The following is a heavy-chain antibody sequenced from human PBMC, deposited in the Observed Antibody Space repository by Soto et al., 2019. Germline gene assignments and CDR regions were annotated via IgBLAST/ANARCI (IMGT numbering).Heavy chain of an antibody. CDR3: ARHDIAVAAPGD. J-gene: IGHJ4*02. V-gene: IGHV4-39*01. D-gene: IGHD6-19*01. Sequence: QLQLQESGPGLVKPSETLSLTCTVSGGSISSSSYYWGWIRQPPGKGLEWIGSIYYSGSTYYNPSLKSRATISVDTSKNQFSLKRSSVTAADTAVYYCARHDIAVAAPGDWGQGTLVTVSS. CDR1: GGSISSSSYY. CDR2: IYYSGST.